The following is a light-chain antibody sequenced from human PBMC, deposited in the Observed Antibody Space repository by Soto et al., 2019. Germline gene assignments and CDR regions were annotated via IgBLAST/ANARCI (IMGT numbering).Light chain of an antibody. Sequence: EIVLAQSPGTLSLSPGDRATLSCRASQSVSTSSLGWYQQKPGQAPRLLIYGASSRATGIPDRFSGSGSGTDFTLTINRREPEDCAVFYCQQYGVSPITFGQGTRLEIK. CDR3: QQYGVSPIT. CDR2: GAS. J-gene: IGKJ5*01. CDR1: QSVSTSS. V-gene: IGKV3-20*01.